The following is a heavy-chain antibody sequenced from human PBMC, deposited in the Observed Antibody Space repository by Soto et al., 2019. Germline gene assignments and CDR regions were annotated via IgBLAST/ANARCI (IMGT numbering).Heavy chain of an antibody. Sequence: SVKVSCKASGGTFSSYTINWVRQAPGQGLEWMGRIIPILGIANYAQKFQGRVTITADKSTSTAYMELSSLRSEDTAVYYCARDSLYCGGGSCYSEHYFDYWGQGTLVTVS. D-gene: IGHD2-15*01. V-gene: IGHV1-69*02. CDR2: IIPILGIA. J-gene: IGHJ4*02. CDR3: ARDSLYCGGGSCYSEHYFDY. CDR1: GGTFSSYT.